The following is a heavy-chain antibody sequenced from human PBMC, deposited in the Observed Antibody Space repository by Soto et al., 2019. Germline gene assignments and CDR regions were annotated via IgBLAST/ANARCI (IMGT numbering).Heavy chain of an antibody. Sequence: QITLKESGPTLVKPTQTLTLTCTFSGFSLSSSGEGVAWIRQPPGKALEWLALIYWDDDKRYSPSLKSRLTITKDTSKRQVVLTMSNMDPVDTGTYYCVHKPTVVPAATSTWFDPWGQGTLVTVSS. J-gene: IGHJ5*02. CDR3: VHKPTVVPAATSTWFDP. D-gene: IGHD2-15*01. CDR2: IYWDDDK. CDR1: GFSLSSSGEG. V-gene: IGHV2-5*02.